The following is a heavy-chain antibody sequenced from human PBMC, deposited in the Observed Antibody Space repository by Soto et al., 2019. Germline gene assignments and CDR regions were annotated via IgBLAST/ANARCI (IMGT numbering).Heavy chain of an antibody. V-gene: IGHV3-48*03. CDR2: IDGRGSSR. CDR3: AREMDAQEYLYGMDV. Sequence: PGGSLRLSCAASGFSLSSHEMHWVRQAPGKGLEWVAYIDGRGSSRFYADSVRGRFTISRDNAKNSLFLQMNGLRAEDTAVYYCAREMDAQEYLYGMDVWGQGTTVSVSS. D-gene: IGHD6-6*01. J-gene: IGHJ6*01. CDR1: GFSLSSHE.